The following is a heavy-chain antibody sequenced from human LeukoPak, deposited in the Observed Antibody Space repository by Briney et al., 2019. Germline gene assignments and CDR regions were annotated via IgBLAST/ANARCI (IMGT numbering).Heavy chain of an antibody. J-gene: IGHJ4*02. V-gene: IGHV3-20*04. D-gene: IGHD6-13*01. CDR3: AKDVPSGIHYFDY. CDR2: INWNGGST. Sequence: GGSLRLSCAASGFTFDDYGMSWVRQAPGKGLEWVSGINWNGGSTGYADSVKGRFTISRDNSKNTLYLQMNSLRAEDTAVYYCAKDVPSGIHYFDYWGQGTLVTVSS. CDR1: GFTFDDYG.